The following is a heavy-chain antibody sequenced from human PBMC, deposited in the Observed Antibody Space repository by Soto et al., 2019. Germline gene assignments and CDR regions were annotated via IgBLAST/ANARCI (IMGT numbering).Heavy chain of an antibody. D-gene: IGHD6-6*01. V-gene: IGHV4-59*01. CDR2: IYYSGSI. J-gene: IGHJ6*03. Sequence: QVQLQESGPGLVKPSETLSLTCTVSGGSISSYYWSWIRQPPGKGLEWIGYIYYSGSINYNPSLKSRITISLDTSKHQFSLKLSSVTAADTAVYYCARVRSSSSRYYYYYIDVWGKGTTVTVSS. CDR3: ARVRSSSSRYYYYYIDV. CDR1: GGSISSYY.